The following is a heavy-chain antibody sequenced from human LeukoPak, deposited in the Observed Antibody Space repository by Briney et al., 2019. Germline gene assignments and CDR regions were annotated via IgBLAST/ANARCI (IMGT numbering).Heavy chain of an antibody. Sequence: GGSLRLSCVASGFSFSSFWMHWVRQAPGKGLVWVSRINTDGSNTAYADSVKGRFTISRDNAKNTLYLQMNSLRDEDTAVYYCARVGSAWPQILFDYWGQGNLVTVSS. CDR2: INTDGSNT. CDR3: ARVGSAWPQILFDY. V-gene: IGHV3-74*03. D-gene: IGHD6-25*01. CDR1: GFSFSSFW. J-gene: IGHJ4*02.